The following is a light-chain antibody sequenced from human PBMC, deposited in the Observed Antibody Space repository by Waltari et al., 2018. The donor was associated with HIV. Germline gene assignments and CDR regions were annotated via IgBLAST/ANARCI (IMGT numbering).Light chain of an antibody. Sequence: IQMTQSPSSLSASIGDRVTITCRASQDISTWVAWYQLKPGKAPNLLIYASSALHNRVPSRFSGSGSGTLFTLTITDFQPEDSASYFCQQASSFPLSFGGGTRVEI. V-gene: IGKV1-12*01. CDR2: ASS. J-gene: IGKJ4*01. CDR1: QDISTW. CDR3: QQASSFPLS.